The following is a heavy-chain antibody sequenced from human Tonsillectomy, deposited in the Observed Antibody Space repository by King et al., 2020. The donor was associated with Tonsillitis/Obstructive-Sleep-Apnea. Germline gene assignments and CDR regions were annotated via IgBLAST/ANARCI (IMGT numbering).Heavy chain of an antibody. D-gene: IGHD5-18*01. V-gene: IGHV4-34*01. CDR3: ARGLRGYSYGYFDY. Sequence: VQLQQWGAGLLKPSETLSLTCAVYGGSFSGYYWSWIRQPPGKGLEWIGEINHSGSTNYNPSLKSRVTISVDTSKNQFSLKLSSVTAADTAVYYCARGLRGYSYGYFDYWGQGTLVTVSS. J-gene: IGHJ4*02. CDR2: INHSGST. CDR1: GGSFSGYY.